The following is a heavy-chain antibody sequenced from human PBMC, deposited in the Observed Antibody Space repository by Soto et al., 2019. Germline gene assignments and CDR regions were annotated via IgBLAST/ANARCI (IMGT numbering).Heavy chain of an antibody. V-gene: IGHV2-5*02. CDR2: IYGDDSK. J-gene: IGHJ4*02. CDR1: GFSLTTDRVG. Sequence: QITLKESGPTLVKPTQTLTLTCTFSGFSLTTDRVGVGWIRQPPGEALEWLAVIYGDDSKTYRPSLESRLTITKDTSKCQVALTMTNMDSLDTATYYCEHACGGRSLYCGQGTLVTVSS. CDR3: EHACGGRSLY. D-gene: IGHD2-21*01.